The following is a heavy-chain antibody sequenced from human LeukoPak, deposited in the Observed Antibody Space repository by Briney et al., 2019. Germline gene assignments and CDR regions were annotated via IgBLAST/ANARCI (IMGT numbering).Heavy chain of an antibody. Sequence: GGSLRLSCAASGFTFSTYWMPWVRQAPGKGLVWVSRINSDGSSTDYADSVKGRFTISRDNAKNTLYLQMNSLRAEDTAVYFCARYSSGRQPHGADYWGQGTLVTVSS. CDR3: ARYSSGRQPHGADY. D-gene: IGHD6-19*01. J-gene: IGHJ4*02. V-gene: IGHV3-74*01. CDR2: INSDGSST. CDR1: GFTFSTYW.